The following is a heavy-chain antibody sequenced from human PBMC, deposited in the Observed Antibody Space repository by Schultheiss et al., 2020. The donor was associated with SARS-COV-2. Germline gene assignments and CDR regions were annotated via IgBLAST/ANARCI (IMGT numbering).Heavy chain of an antibody. CDR1: GFTFSSYG. CDR3: AKDRKGVYYDSSGSPKNYFDY. V-gene: IGHV3-30*02. Sequence: GGSLRLSCAASGFTFSSYGMHWVRQAPGKGLEWVAVIWYDGSNKYYADSVKGRFTISRDDSKNTLYLQMNSLRAEDTAVYYCAKDRKGVYYDSSGSPKNYFDYWGQGTLVTVSS. CDR2: IWYDGSNK. D-gene: IGHD3-22*01. J-gene: IGHJ4*02.